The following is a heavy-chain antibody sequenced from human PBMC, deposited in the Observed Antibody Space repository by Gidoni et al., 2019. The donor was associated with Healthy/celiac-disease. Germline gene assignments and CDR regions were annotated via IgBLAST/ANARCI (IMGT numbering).Heavy chain of an antibody. CDR3: ATLGYCSGGSCHSSYFDY. CDR2: IYYSGST. V-gene: IGHV4-30-4*01. CDR1: GGSISSGDYY. J-gene: IGHJ4*02. Sequence: VSGGSISSGDYYWSWIRQPPGKGLEWIGYIYYSGSTYYNPSLKSRVTISVDTSKNQFSLKLSSVTAADTAVYYCATLGYCSGGSCHSSYFDYWGQGTLVTVSS. D-gene: IGHD2-15*01.